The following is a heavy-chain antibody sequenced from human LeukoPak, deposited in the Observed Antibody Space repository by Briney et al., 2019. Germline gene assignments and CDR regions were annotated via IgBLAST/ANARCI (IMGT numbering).Heavy chain of an antibody. CDR1: GFTFSSYS. J-gene: IGHJ6*02. Sequence: GGSLRLSCAASGFTFSSYSMNWVHQAPGKGLEWVSSISSSSSYIYYADSVKGRFTISRDNAKNSLYLQMNSLRAEDTAVYYCARDHPHYYYGMDVWGQGTTVTVSS. V-gene: IGHV3-21*01. CDR2: ISSSSSYI. CDR3: ARDHPHYYYGMDV.